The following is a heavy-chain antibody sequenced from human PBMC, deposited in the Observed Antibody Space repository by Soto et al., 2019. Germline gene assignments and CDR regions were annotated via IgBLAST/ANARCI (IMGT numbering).Heavy chain of an antibody. CDR3: ARGVTAGVDY. CDR2: MEPSSGRT. Sequence: GASVEVSCKASGYSFTGLYINWVRQTTEQGLEWMGWMEPSSGRTGYAEKFQGRVTMTRDTSINTAYMELSSLTSADTAFYYCARGVTAGVDYWGQGTLVTVA. CDR1: GYSFTGLY. D-gene: IGHD1-26*01. J-gene: IGHJ4*02. V-gene: IGHV1-8*01.